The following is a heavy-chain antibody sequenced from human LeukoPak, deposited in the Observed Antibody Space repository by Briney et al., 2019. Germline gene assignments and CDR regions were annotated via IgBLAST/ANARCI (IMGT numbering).Heavy chain of an antibody. D-gene: IGHD1-26*01. CDR3: ARVTGSPIIFDF. J-gene: IGHJ4*02. Sequence: GGSLRLSCAASGFTFSSYSMNWVRQAPGKGLEWISYISSSSRTVYYADSVRGRFTISRDNARNSLYLHMNSLSDEDTAVYFCARVTGSPIIFDFWGQGNLVTVSS. CDR2: ISSSSRTV. CDR1: GFTFSSYS. V-gene: IGHV3-48*02.